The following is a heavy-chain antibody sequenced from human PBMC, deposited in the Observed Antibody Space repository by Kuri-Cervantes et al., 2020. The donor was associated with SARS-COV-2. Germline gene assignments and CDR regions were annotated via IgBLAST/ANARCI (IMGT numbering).Heavy chain of an antibody. CDR2: IYYSGST. Sequence: SETLSLTCTVSGGSISSSSYYWGWIRQPPGKGLEWIGSIYYSGSTYYNPSLKSRVTISVDTSKNQFSLKLSSVTAADTAVYYCARVEGSSWNNYYYGMDVWGQGTTVTVSS. J-gene: IGHJ6*02. D-gene: IGHD6-13*01. CDR3: ARVEGSSWNNYYYGMDV. V-gene: IGHV4-39*07. CDR1: GGSISSSSYY.